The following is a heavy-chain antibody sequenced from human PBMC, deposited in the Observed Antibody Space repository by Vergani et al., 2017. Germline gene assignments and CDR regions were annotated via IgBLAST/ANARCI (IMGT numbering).Heavy chain of an antibody. CDR1: GGSISSSTYS. J-gene: IGHJ4*02. Sequence: QLQLQESGPGLVKPSETLSLTCTVSGGSISSSTYSWGWFRQPPGKGLEWIGSIYYSGSTYYNPSLKSRVTISVDTSKNRISLRRSSVTAADTAVYYCASLATVTTYFDCWGQGTLVAVSS. D-gene: IGHD4-11*01. CDR2: IYYSGST. CDR3: ASLATVTTYFDC. V-gene: IGHV4-39*07.